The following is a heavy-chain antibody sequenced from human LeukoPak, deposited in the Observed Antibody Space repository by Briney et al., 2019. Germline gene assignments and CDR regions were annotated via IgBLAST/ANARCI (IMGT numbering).Heavy chain of an antibody. CDR2: VYYSGST. CDR1: GGSFEHYF. Sequence: SETLSLTCTVSGGSFEHYFWSWIRQPPGKGLEWIGYVYYSGSTDYSPSLKSRLTISADTSKNQFSLKLNSVTAADTAVYYCASHRRSHGSEYWGQGTLVTVPS. J-gene: IGHJ4*02. V-gene: IGHV4-59*01. D-gene: IGHD3-10*01. CDR3: ASHRRSHGSEY.